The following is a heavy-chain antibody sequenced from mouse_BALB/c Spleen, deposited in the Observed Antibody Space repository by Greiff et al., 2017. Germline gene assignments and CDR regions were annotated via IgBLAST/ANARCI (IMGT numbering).Heavy chain of an antibody. V-gene: IGHV1-39*01. CDR1: GYSFTDYI. J-gene: IGHJ4*01. CDR3: ARTDYGSSFIAMDY. D-gene: IGHD1-1*01. Sequence: EVQLQQTGPELVKPGASVKISCKASGYSFTDYIMLWVKQSHGKSLEWIGNINPYYGSTSYNLKFKGKATLTVDKSSSTAYMQLNSLTSEDSAVYYCARTDYGSSFIAMDYWGQGTSVTVSS. CDR2: INPYYGST.